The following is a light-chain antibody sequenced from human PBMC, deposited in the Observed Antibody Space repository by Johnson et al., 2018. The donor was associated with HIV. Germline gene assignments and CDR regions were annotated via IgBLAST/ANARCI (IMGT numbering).Light chain of an antibody. CDR3: GTVDSSLGANV. J-gene: IGLJ1*01. CDR1: NSNIGNNY. Sequence: QSVLTQPPSVSAAPGQKVTISCSGNNSNIGNNYVSWYQHLPGTAPNLLIYDNNKRPSEIPDRFSGSTSGTSATLGITGLQTGNEADYYCGTVDSSLGANVFGTGTKVTVL. V-gene: IGLV1-51*01. CDR2: DNN.